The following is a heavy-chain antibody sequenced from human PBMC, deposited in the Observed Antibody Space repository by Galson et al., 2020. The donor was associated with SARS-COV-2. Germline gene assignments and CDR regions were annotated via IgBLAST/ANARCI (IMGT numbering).Heavy chain of an antibody. D-gene: IGHD6-19*01. Sequence: GGSLRLSCAASGFTFSGYAMHWVRQASGKGLEWVGRIRSKANSYATAYAASVKGRFTISRDDSKNTAYLQMNSLKTEDTAVYYCTSRGYSSGWQDDYWGQGTLVTVSS. CDR1: GFTFSGYA. V-gene: IGHV3-73*01. J-gene: IGHJ4*02. CDR2: IRSKANSYAT. CDR3: TSRGYSSGWQDDY.